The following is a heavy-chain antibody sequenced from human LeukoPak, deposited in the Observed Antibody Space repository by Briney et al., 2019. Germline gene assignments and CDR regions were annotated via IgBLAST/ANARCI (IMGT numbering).Heavy chain of an antibody. J-gene: IGHJ4*02. CDR1: GGSISSYY. CDR2: IYTSGST. Sequence: SETLSLTCTVSGGSISSYYWSGIRQPAGKGLEWIGRIYTSGSTNYNPSLKNRVTMSVDTSKNQFSLKLSSVTAADTAVYYCARALPGYSYGSYYFDYWGQGTLVTVSS. D-gene: IGHD5-18*01. CDR3: ARALPGYSYGSYYFDY. V-gene: IGHV4-4*07.